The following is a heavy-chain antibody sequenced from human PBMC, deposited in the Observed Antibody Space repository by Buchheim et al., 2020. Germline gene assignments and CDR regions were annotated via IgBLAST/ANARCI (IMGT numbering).Heavy chain of an antibody. CDR2: IYGGGTT. D-gene: IGHD1-26*01. CDR3: ARDTDSRERADW. V-gene: IGHV3-66*01. Sequence: VESGGDVVQPGGSLRLSCEASGFIVSRNYMNWVRQAPGKGLEWVSSIYGGGTTYYADSVKGRFTISRDESRNTVYLQMRGLRVEDTAVYYCARDTDSRERADWWGPGTL. CDR1: GFIVSRNY. J-gene: IGHJ4*02.